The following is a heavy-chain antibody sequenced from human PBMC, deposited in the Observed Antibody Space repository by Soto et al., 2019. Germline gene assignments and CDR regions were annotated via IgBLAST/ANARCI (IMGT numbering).Heavy chain of an antibody. Sequence: GGSLRLSCAASGFTFSSYAMSWVRQAPGKGLEWVSAISGSGGSTYYADSGKGRFTISRDNSKNTLYLQMNSLRAEDTAVYSCAKAWEQWLVGWDFQHWGQGTLVTVSS. V-gene: IGHV3-23*01. J-gene: IGHJ1*01. CDR1: GFTFSSYA. D-gene: IGHD6-19*01. CDR2: ISGSGGST. CDR3: AKAWEQWLVGWDFQH.